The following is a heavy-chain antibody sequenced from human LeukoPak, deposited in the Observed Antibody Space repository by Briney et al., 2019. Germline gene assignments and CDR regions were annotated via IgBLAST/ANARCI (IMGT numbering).Heavy chain of an antibody. D-gene: IGHD3-10*01. V-gene: IGHV5-51*01. Sequence: GESLKISCKGSGYSFTSYWIGWVRQMPGKSLEWMGIIYPGDSDTRYSPSFQGQVTISADKSISTAYLQWSSLKASDTAMYYCARHSGPYNQGRNWYFDLWGRGTLVTVSS. CDR3: ARHSGPYNQGRNWYFDL. CDR1: GYSFTSYW. J-gene: IGHJ2*01. CDR2: IYPGDSDT.